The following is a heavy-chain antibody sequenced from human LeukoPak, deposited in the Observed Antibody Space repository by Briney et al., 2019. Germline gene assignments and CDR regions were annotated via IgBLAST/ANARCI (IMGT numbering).Heavy chain of an antibody. V-gene: IGHV3-21*01. D-gene: IGHD1-7*01. CDR1: GFTFSSYS. Sequence: PGGSLRLSCAASGFTFSSYSMNWVRQAPGKGLEWVSCISSSSSYIYYADSVKGRFTISRDNAKHSLYLQMNSLRAEDTAVYYCARAHNWKYGSFDFWGQGTLVTVSS. CDR3: ARAHNWKYGSFDF. CDR2: ISSSSSYI. J-gene: IGHJ4*02.